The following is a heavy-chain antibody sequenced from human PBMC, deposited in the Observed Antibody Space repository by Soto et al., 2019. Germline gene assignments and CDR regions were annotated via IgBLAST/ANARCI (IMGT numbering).Heavy chain of an antibody. V-gene: IGHV4-39*02. CDR2: IYYSGST. CDR3: ARGRGDFDA. D-gene: IGHD2-21*02. CDR1: GGSVSSTSHY. J-gene: IGHJ5*02. Sequence: SETLSLTCSVSGGSVSSTSHYWGWIRQPPGKGLEWIGNIYYSGSTYYNPSLKSRVTISVDTSKNQFSLKLYSVSAADTAVYYCARGRGDFDAWGQGTPVTVSS.